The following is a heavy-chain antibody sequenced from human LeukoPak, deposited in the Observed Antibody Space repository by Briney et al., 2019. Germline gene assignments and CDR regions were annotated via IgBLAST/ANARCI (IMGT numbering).Heavy chain of an antibody. J-gene: IGHJ4*02. D-gene: IGHD6-13*01. CDR1: GFTFSSYS. CDR3: ARGKFIAAAGIFGY. CDR2: ISSSSSTI. V-gene: IGHV3-48*01. Sequence: PGGSLRLSCAASGFTFSSYSMNWVRQAPGKGLEWVSYISSSSSTIYYADSVKGRFTISRDNAKNSLYLQMNSLRAEDTAVYYCARGKFIAAAGIFGYWGQGTLVTVSS.